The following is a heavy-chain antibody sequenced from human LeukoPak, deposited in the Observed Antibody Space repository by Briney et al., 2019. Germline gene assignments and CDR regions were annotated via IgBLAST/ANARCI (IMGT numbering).Heavy chain of an antibody. CDR3: ARPSGGYVLRYFDWFPFHY. J-gene: IGHJ4*02. CDR1: GGSISSSSYY. V-gene: IGHV4-39*01. CDR2: IYYSGST. D-gene: IGHD3-9*01. Sequence: SETLSLTCTVSGGSISSSSYYWGWIRQHPGKGLEWSGSIYYSGSTYYNPSLKSRVTISVDTSKNQFSLKLSSVTAADTAVYYCARPSGGYVLRYFDWFPFHYWGQGTLVTVSS.